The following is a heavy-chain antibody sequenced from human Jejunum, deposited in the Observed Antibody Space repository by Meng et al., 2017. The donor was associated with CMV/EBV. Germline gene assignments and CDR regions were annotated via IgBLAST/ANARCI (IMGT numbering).Heavy chain of an antibody. Sequence: SCAASGFSFDSYSMNWVRQPPGKGLEWVSSISSSGAFQYYADSVKGRFTISRDNAKKSVYLQMNSLRAEDTALYYCAKENAYDIDSWGQGILVTVSS. CDR3: AKENAYDIDS. J-gene: IGHJ4*02. CDR2: ISSSGAFQ. D-gene: IGHD3-9*01. V-gene: IGHV3-21*01. CDR1: GFSFDSYS.